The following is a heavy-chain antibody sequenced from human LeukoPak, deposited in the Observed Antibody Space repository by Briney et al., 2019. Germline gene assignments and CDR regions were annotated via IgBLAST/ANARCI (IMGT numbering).Heavy chain of an antibody. D-gene: IGHD4-17*01. CDR2: INHSGST. CDR3: AREQTVTTSYHFDY. Sequence: SETLSLTCAVYGGSFSGYYWSWIRQPPGKGLEWIGEINHSGSTNYNPSLKSRVTISVDTSKNQFSLKLSSVTAADTAVYYCAREQTVTTSYHFDYWGQGTLVTVSS. J-gene: IGHJ4*02. CDR1: GGSFSGYY. V-gene: IGHV4-34*01.